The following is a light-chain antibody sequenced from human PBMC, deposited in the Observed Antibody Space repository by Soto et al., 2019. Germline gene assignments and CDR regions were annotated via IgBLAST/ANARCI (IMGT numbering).Light chain of an antibody. CDR2: AAS. Sequence: DIQMTQSPSSLSASVGDRVTITCRASQSIVTYLNWYLQKPGKAPKLLIYAASNLQSGVPSRFSGSGSGTDFTLTISSLQPEDFATYFCQQSYNYPRTFGQGTKEDIK. CDR3: QQSYNYPRT. J-gene: IGKJ1*01. CDR1: QSIVTY. V-gene: IGKV1-39*01.